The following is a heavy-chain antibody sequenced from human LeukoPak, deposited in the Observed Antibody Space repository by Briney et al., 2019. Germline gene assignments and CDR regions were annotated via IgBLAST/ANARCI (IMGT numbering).Heavy chain of an antibody. CDR2: INPNSGGT. Sequence: ASVKVSCKASGYTFIGHYIHWVRQAPGQGLEWMGWINPNSGGTNYAQKFQGRVTMTRDTSISTAYMELSRLRSDDTAVYYCARGIPGYSSGWYSTPGLWGQGTLVTVSS. V-gene: IGHV1-2*02. CDR3: ARGIPGYSSGWYSTPGL. D-gene: IGHD6-19*01. CDR1: GYTFIGHY. J-gene: IGHJ4*02.